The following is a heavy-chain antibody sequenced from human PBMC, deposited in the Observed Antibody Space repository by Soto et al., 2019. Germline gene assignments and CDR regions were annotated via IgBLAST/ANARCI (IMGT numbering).Heavy chain of an antibody. J-gene: IGHJ4*02. Sequence: QVQLQESGPGLVKPSETLSLTCTVSGGSISSYYWSWIRQPPGKGLEWIGYIYNSGSTNYNPSLGSRVTISVDTSKNQFALKLSSVTAADTAVYYCARGSTGYSSSWYRYWGQGTLVTVSS. CDR1: GGSISSYY. V-gene: IGHV4-59*08. CDR3: ARGSTGYSSSWYRY. D-gene: IGHD6-13*01. CDR2: IYNSGST.